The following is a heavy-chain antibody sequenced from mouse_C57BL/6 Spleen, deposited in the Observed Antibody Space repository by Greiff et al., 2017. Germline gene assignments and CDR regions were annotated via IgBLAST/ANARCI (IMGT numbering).Heavy chain of an antibody. J-gene: IGHJ2*01. CDR2: IYPGDGDT. Sequence: VQLQQSGAELVKPGASVKISCKASGYAFSSYWMNRVKQRPGKGLEWLGQIYPGDGDTNYNGKFKGKATLTADKSSSTAYMQLSSLTSEDAAVYFCARGDYYGKDYWGQGTTLTVSS. D-gene: IGHD1-1*01. CDR3: ARGDYYGKDY. V-gene: IGHV1-80*01. CDR1: GYAFSSYW.